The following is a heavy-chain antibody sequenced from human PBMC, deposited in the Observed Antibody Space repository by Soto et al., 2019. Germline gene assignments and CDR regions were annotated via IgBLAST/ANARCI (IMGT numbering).Heavy chain of an antibody. CDR1: GFTFSSYA. Sequence: LRLSCAASGFTFSSYAMSWVRQAPGKGLEWVSAISGSGGSTYYADSVKGRFTISRDNSKNTLYLQMNSLRAEDTAVYYCAKFYGGSGRQSFDYWGQGTLVTVSS. D-gene: IGHD6-19*01. J-gene: IGHJ4*02. CDR2: ISGSGGST. CDR3: AKFYGGSGRQSFDY. V-gene: IGHV3-23*01.